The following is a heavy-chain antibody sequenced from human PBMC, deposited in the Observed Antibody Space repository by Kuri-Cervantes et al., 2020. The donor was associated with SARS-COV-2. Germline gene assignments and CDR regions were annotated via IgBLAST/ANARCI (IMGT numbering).Heavy chain of an antibody. CDR3: ARSRITIFGVVIGPFDY. CDR1: GFTFSDYY. CDR2: ISSGSSYT. Sequence: LSLTCAASGFTFSDYYMSWIRQAPGKGLEWVSYISSGSSYTNYADSVKGRFTISRDNAKNSLYLQMNSLRAEDTAVYYCARSRITIFGVVIGPFDYWGQGTLVTVSS. V-gene: IGHV3-11*03. J-gene: IGHJ4*02. D-gene: IGHD3-3*01.